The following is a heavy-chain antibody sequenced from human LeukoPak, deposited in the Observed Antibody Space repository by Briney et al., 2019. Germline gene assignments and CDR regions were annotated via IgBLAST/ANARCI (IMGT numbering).Heavy chain of an antibody. V-gene: IGHV3-64D*06. D-gene: IGHD2-15*01. J-gene: IGHJ4*02. Sequence: PGGSLRLSCSVSGFTFSKSAMHWVCQAPGKGLEYVSAINSNEDSTYYADSVKARFTISRDNSEYTLYLQMSSLRAEDTAVYYCVKDATPMGSWGQGRLVTVSS. CDR2: INSNEDST. CDR3: VKDATPMGS. CDR1: GFTFSKSA.